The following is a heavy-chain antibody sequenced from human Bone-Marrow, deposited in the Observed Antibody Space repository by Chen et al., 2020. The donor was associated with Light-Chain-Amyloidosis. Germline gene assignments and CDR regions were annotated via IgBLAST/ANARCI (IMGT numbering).Heavy chain of an antibody. CDR3: TRKGGYFDF. V-gene: IGHV3-23*04. CDR1: GLNFSSFG. J-gene: IGHJ4*02. CDR2: VSGSTVST. D-gene: IGHD3-10*01. Sequence: VQLVESGGCLVQPGGSLRPPCATYGLNFSSFGMSWVRQAPGKGREWVSTVSGSTVSTYYAGAVKGRFIISRDNSKSTLYLQMNSLRAGDTAVYFCTRKGGYFDFWGQGSLVTVSS.